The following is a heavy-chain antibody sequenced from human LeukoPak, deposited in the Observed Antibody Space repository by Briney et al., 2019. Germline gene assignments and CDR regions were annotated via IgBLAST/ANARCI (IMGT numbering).Heavy chain of an antibody. D-gene: IGHD2/OR15-2a*01. CDR1: GGSISSGGYY. CDR2: IYYSGST. J-gene: IGHJ4*02. Sequence: PSQTLSLTCTVSGGSISSGGYYWSWIRQHPGKGLEWIGYIYYSGSTYYNPSLKSRVTILVDTSKNQLSLKLSSVTAADTAVYYCARSPRGRDTSTFDNWGQGTLVTVSS. V-gene: IGHV4-31*03. CDR3: ARSPRGRDTSTFDN.